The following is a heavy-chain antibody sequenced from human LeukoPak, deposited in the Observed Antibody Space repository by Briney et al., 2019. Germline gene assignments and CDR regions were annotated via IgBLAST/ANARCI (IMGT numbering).Heavy chain of an antibody. D-gene: IGHD2-2*01. CDR1: GFTFSSYG. V-gene: IGHV3-30*02. Sequence: GGSLRLSCAASGFTFSSYGMHWVRQAPGKGLEWVAFIPYDGSNKYYGDSVKGRFTISRDNSKNTLYLQMNSLRAEDTAVYYCAKDQCSSTTCYGSPVYWGQGTLVTVSS. CDR2: IPYDGSNK. CDR3: AKDQCSSTTCYGSPVY. J-gene: IGHJ4*02.